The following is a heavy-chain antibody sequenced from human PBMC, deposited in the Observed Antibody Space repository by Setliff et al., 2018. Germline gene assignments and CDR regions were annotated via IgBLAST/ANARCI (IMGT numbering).Heavy chain of an antibody. CDR3: TRDQDYYGMDV. J-gene: IGHJ6*02. CDR2: IKEDGSQR. CDR1: GFDFKTHW. V-gene: IGHV3-7*01. Sequence: GGSLILSCAASGFDFKTHWMDWARQAPGKGLEWVANIKEDGSQRNYVDAVRGRFTVSRDNARNLLYLQMNSLRVDDTAVYYCTRDQDYYGMDVWGQGTTVTVSS.